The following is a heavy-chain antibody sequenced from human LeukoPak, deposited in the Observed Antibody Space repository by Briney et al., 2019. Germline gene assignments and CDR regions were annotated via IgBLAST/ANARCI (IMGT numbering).Heavy chain of an antibody. D-gene: IGHD6-13*01. CDR3: ARPYSTSWYYFDY. Sequence: GESLKISCKGSGYSFTNYWIGWVRQVPGKGLEWMGIIYPGDSDTRYSPSFQGQVTISADKSINTAYLQRSSLKASDTAMYYCARPYSTSWYYFDYWGQGTLVTVSS. CDR1: GYSFTNYW. CDR2: IYPGDSDT. J-gene: IGHJ4*02. V-gene: IGHV5-51*01.